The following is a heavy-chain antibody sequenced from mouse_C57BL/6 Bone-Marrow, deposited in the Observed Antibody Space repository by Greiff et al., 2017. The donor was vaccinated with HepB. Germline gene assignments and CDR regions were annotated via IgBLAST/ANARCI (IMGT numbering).Heavy chain of an antibody. D-gene: IGHD2-14*01. Sequence: EVQGVESGGDLVKPGGSLKLSCAASGFTFSTSGMSWVRQTPDRRLEWVATISTGGTYTYYADSVKGRFTISRDTAKSTLILQMSSLKSEDTAIYYCARDRFDYYFDYWGQGTTLTVSS. CDR2: ISTGGTYT. J-gene: IGHJ2*01. CDR1: GFTFSTSG. V-gene: IGHV5-6*01. CDR3: ARDRFDYYFDY.